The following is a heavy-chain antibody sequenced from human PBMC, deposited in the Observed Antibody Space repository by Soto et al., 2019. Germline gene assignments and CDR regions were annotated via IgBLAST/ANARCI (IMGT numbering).Heavy chain of an antibody. J-gene: IGHJ4*02. Sequence: LSLTCAVYGGSFSGYYWSWIRQPPGKGLEWIGEINHSGSTNYNPSLKSRVTISVDTSKDQFSLKLSSVTAADTAVYYCARGGDYYDSGGSFDYWGQGTLVTVSS. D-gene: IGHD3-22*01. CDR2: INHSGST. CDR3: ARGGDYYDSGGSFDY. CDR1: GGSFSGYY. V-gene: IGHV4-34*01.